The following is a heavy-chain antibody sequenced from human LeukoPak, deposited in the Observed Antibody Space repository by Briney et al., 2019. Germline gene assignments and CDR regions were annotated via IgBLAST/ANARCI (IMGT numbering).Heavy chain of an antibody. V-gene: IGHV1-69*05. D-gene: IGHD3-22*01. Sequence: EWIGRIIPIFGTANYAQKFQGRVTITTDESTSTTYMELSSMRSEDTAVYYCARDRSYYDSSGFLDYWGQGTLVTVSS. CDR2: IIPIFGTA. CDR3: ARDRSYYDSSGFLDY. J-gene: IGHJ4*02.